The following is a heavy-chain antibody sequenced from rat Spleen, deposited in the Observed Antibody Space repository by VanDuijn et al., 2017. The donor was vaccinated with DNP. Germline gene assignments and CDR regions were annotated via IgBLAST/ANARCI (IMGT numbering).Heavy chain of an antibody. CDR2: IKTDGGST. CDR1: GFTFSSYW. Sequence: EVQLVETGGGLVQPGRSLKLSCVASGFTFSSYWMYWIRQAPGKGLEWVASIKTDGGSTYYPDSVKGRFTLSRDNAENTLYLQMNSLRSEDTATYYCARGEGLTRSSNWFAHWGQGTLVTVSS. CDR3: ARGEGLTRSSNWFAH. J-gene: IGHJ3*01. D-gene: IGHD5-1*01. V-gene: IGHV5-58*01.